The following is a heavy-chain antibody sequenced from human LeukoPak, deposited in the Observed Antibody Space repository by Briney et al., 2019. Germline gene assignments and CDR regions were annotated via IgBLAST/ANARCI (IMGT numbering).Heavy chain of an antibody. CDR3: ARQKWEQQGRDYYFNGLDV. J-gene: IGHJ6*02. CDR1: IGSISSSKW. Sequence: SETLSLTCSVSIGSISSSKWWSWVRQSPVKGLEWIGEIYLYGTTNYNPSFTSRVTMSVDSSRNQFSLKLTSVTAADTAVYYCARQKWEQQGRDYYFNGLDVWGPGTTVIVSS. CDR2: IYLYGTT. V-gene: IGHV4-4*02. D-gene: IGHD1/OR15-1a*01.